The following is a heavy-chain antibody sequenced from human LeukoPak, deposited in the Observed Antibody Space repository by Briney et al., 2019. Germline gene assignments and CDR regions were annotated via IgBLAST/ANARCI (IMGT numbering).Heavy chain of an antibody. D-gene: IGHD6-19*01. CDR1: GFIFSSYG. CDR3: AKDNRGGWSGYFDY. Sequence: GGSLRLSCATSGFIFSSYGMYWVRQAPGKGLEWVAVIWHDGSAEFYADSVKGRFSISRVDSKNTVYLQMNSLRAEDTALYYCAKDNRGGWSGYFDYWGQGVLVTVSS. J-gene: IGHJ4*02. V-gene: IGHV3-33*06. CDR2: IWHDGSAE.